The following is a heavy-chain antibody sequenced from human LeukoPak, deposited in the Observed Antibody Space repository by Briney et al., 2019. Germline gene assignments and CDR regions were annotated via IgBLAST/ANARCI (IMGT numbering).Heavy chain of an antibody. CDR2: MNPNSGNT. J-gene: IGHJ4*02. Sequence: ASVKVSCKASGYTFTSYDINWVRQATGQGLEWMGWMNPNSGNTGYAQKFQGRVTMTEDTSTDTAYMELSSLRSEDTAVYYCATDLNEDSSGWSFDYWGQGTLVTVSS. CDR3: ATDLNEDSSGWSFDY. V-gene: IGHV1-8*01. CDR1: GYTFTSYD. D-gene: IGHD6-19*01.